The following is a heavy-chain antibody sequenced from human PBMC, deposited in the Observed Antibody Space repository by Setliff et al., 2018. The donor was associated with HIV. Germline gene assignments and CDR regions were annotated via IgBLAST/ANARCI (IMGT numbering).Heavy chain of an antibody. CDR2: IWYDGSDK. V-gene: IGHV3-33*03. CDR1: GFRFSTYG. CDR3: AKDWKVWFGELSQDYYYGMDV. Sequence: GGSLRLSCVASGFRFSTYGMHWVRQAPGKGLEWVTFIWYDGSDKYYLDSVKGRFTISRDNSKNTLYLQMNKLRPEDPAVYYCAKDWKVWFGELSQDYYYGMDVWGQGTTVTVSS. D-gene: IGHD3-10*01. J-gene: IGHJ6*02.